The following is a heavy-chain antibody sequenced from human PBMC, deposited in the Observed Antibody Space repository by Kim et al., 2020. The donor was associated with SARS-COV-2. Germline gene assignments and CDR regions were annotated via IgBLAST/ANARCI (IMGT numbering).Heavy chain of an antibody. CDR3: ASWLGAHFDS. D-gene: IGHD1-26*01. J-gene: IGHJ4*02. CDR1: GFTFSKYG. Sequence: GGSLRLSCAVSGFTFSKYGMNWVRQAPGKGLEGVSTINDRGDRTHYADSVKGRFTISRDNSKHTLYLQMNTLRVDDTALYYCASWLGAHFDSWGQGNLV. V-gene: IGHV3-23*01. CDR2: INDRGDRT.